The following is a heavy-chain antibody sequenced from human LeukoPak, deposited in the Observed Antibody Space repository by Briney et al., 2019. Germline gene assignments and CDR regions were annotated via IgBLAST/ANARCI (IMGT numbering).Heavy chain of an antibody. CDR2: IKQHGNEK. D-gene: IGHD3-16*01. J-gene: IGHJ4*02. CDR1: GFIFSSYW. CDR3: ARVKGGYYFDY. V-gene: IGHV3-7*05. Sequence: PGGSLTLSCAASGFIFSSYWMTWVRQAPGKGLEWVANIKQHGNEKYYVDSVKGRFTISRDNAKNSLHLQMNSLRAEDTAVYYCARVKGGYYFDYWGQGTLVTVSS.